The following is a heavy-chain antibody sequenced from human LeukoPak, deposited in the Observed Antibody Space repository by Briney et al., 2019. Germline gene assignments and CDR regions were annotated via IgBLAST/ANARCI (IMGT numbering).Heavy chain of an antibody. V-gene: IGHV3-48*03. CDR1: GFTFSSYE. CDR2: ISSSGSTI. J-gene: IGHJ5*02. Sequence: GGSLRLSCAASGFTFSSYEMNWVRQAPGKGLEWVSYISSSGSTICYADSVKGRFTISRDNSKNTLYLQMNSLRAEDTAVYYCARVIEAAAGNWFDPWGQGTLVTVSS. CDR3: ARVIEAAAGNWFDP. D-gene: IGHD6-13*01.